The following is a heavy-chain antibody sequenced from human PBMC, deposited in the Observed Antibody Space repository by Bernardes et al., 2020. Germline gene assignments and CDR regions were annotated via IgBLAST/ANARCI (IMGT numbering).Heavy chain of an antibody. CDR3: ARAGSKGTYYYYGMDV. D-gene: IGHD3-10*01. Sequence: ASVKVSCKASGYTFTGYYMRWVRQAPGQGLEWMGWINPNSGGTNYAQKFQGWVTMTRDTSISTAYMELSRLRSDDTAVYYCARAGSKGTYYYYGMDVWGQGTTVTVSS. CDR1: GYTFTGYY. CDR2: INPNSGGT. V-gene: IGHV1-2*04. J-gene: IGHJ6*02.